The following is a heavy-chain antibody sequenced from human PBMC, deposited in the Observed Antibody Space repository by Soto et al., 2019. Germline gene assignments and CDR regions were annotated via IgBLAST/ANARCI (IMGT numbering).Heavy chain of an antibody. Sequence: QVQLVQSGAEVKKPGASVKVSCKASGYTFTGYYMHWVRQAPGQGLEWMGWINPNSGGTNYAQKYQGWVTMTRDTSIITAYMELSRLGSDDTAVYYCARKGLVMGGSGMDVWGQGTTVTVSS. V-gene: IGHV1-2*04. CDR1: GYTFTGYY. D-gene: IGHD2-15*01. J-gene: IGHJ6*02. CDR2: INPNSGGT. CDR3: ARKGLVMGGSGMDV.